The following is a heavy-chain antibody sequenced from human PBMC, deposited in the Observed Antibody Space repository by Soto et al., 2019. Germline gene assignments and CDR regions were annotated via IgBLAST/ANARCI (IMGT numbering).Heavy chain of an antibody. CDR3: TRLLEAAAVTTCFDY. J-gene: IGHJ4*02. Sequence: EVQLVESGGGLVQPGGSLKLSCAASGFTFSGSAIHWVRQASGKGLEWVGRIRSKAENYATEYAASVKGRFTVSRDDSXXTAYLPLNSLKTVDTAVYYCTRLLEAAAVTTCFDYWGQGSPVTVSS. CDR1: GFTFSGSA. D-gene: IGHD4-17*01. V-gene: IGHV3-73*02. CDR2: IRSKAENYAT.